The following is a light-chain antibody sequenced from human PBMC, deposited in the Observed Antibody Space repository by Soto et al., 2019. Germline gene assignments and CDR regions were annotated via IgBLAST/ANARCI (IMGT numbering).Light chain of an antibody. CDR1: SSDVGSYNY. V-gene: IGLV2-14*03. CDR2: DVS. J-gene: IGLJ1*01. CDR3: NSYTSSSTYV. Sequence: SVLPKPASVSVSPGQSSAISCTGTSSDVGSYNYVSWYQQHPGKAPKLMIYDVSNRPSGVSDRFSGSKSGNTASLTISGLQAEDEADYFCNSYTSSSTYVFGTGTKVTVL.